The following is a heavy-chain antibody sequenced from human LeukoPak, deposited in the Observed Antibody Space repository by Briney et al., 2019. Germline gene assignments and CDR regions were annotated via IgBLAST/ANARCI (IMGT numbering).Heavy chain of an antibody. CDR2: ISSSNSTI. CDR3: AELGITMIGGV. Sequence: GGSLRLSCAASGFTFSSYSMNWVRQAPGKGLEWASYISSSNSTIYYADSVNGRFTISRDNAKNSLYLQMNSLRAEDTAVYYCAELGITMIGGVWGKGTTVTISS. J-gene: IGHJ6*04. D-gene: IGHD3-10*02. CDR1: GFTFSSYS. V-gene: IGHV3-48*04.